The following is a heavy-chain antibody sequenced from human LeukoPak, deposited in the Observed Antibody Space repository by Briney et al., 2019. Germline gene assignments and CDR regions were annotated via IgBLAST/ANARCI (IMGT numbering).Heavy chain of an antibody. CDR1: GYTFTSYD. CDR2: MNPNSGNT. CDR3: ARDRGRGYDFWPQDLAYFDY. V-gene: IGHV1-8*03. J-gene: IGHJ4*02. Sequence: ASVKVSCKASGYTFTSYDINWVRQATGQGLEWMGWMNPNSGNTGYAQKFQGRVTITADESTSTAYMELSSLRSEDTAVYYCARDRGRGYDFWPQDLAYFDYWGQGTLVTVSS. D-gene: IGHD3-3*01.